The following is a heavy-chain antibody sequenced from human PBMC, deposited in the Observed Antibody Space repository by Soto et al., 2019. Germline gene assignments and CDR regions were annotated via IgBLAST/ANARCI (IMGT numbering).Heavy chain of an antibody. CDR3: ARMGDVPYYYYGMDV. Sequence: QVQLVQSGAEVKKPGASVKVSCKASGYTFTSYGISWVRQAPGQGLEWMGWINGYNGNTNHAQKLQGRVTMSTDTSXXTAYMEWRSLRSDDSAVYYCARMGDVPYYYYGMDVWGQGTTVTVSS. CDR2: INGYNGNT. CDR1: GYTFTSYG. D-gene: IGHD3-16*01. V-gene: IGHV1-18*01. J-gene: IGHJ6*02.